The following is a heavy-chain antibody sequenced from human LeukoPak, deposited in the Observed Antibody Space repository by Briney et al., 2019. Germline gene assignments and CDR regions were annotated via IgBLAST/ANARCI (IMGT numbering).Heavy chain of an antibody. CDR3: AKDVTEGAARPDY. J-gene: IGHJ4*02. CDR1: GFTFSNYA. CDR2: ISGGGDTT. V-gene: IGHV3-23*01. Sequence: PGGSLRLSCAAYGFTFSNYAVTWVRQAPGKGLEWVSAISGGGDTTYYADSVKGRFTISRDNSKNTLYLQMNSLRVEDTAVYYCAKDVTEGAARPDYWGQGTLVTVSS. D-gene: IGHD6-6*01.